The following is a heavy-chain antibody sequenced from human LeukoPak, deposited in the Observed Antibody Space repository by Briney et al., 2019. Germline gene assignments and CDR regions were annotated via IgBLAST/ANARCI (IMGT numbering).Heavy chain of an antibody. J-gene: IGHJ4*02. CDR2: VYTTGST. D-gene: IGHD3-10*01. Sequence: SETLSLTCTVSDVSISSYYWNWLRRPAGKGLEWIGRVYTTGSTYYNPSLKSRVTMSVDTSKNQFSLKLSSVTAADTAVYYCAREGDDYGSDSYYYFDYWGQGTLITVSS. CDR3: AREGDDYGSDSYYYFDY. V-gene: IGHV4-4*07. CDR1: DVSISSYY.